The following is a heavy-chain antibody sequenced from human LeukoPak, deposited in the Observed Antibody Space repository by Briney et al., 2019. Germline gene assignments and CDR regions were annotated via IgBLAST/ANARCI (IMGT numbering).Heavy chain of an antibody. CDR1: GFTFSSYA. D-gene: IGHD3-22*01. CDR3: ARGQKGVVVYFDY. V-gene: IGHV3-30*04. J-gene: IGHJ4*02. CDR2: ISYDGSNK. Sequence: GGSLRLSCAASGFTFSSYAMHWVRQAPGKGLEWVAVISYDGSNKYYADSVKGRFTISRDNSKNTLYLQMNSLRAEDTAVYYCARGQKGVVVYFDYWGQGTLVTVSS.